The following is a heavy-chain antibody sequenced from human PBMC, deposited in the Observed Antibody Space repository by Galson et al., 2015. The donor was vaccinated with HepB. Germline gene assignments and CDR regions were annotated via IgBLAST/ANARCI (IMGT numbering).Heavy chain of an antibody. D-gene: IGHD3-10*01. CDR1: GFTFSSHW. CDR2: IKQDGSEK. CDR3: ARDGLQEWFGELFGGAYFDY. Sequence: SLRLSCAASGFTFSSHWMSWVRQAPGKGLEWVANIKQDGSEKYYVDSVKGRFTISRDNAKNSLYLQMNSLRAEDTAVYYCARDGLQEWFGELFGGAYFDYWGQGTLVTVSS. J-gene: IGHJ4*02. V-gene: IGHV3-7*01.